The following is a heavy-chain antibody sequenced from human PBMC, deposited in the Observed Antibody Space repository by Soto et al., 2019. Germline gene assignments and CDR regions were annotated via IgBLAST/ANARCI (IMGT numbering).Heavy chain of an antibody. Sequence: ASVKVSCKASGYTFTSYGISWARQAPGQGLEWMGWISAYNGNTNYAQKLQGRVTMTTDTSTSTAYMELRSLRSDDTAVYYCAVSKEMATPNLFDYWGQGTLVTVSS. V-gene: IGHV1-18*01. CDR3: AVSKEMATPNLFDY. J-gene: IGHJ4*02. CDR2: ISAYNGNT. D-gene: IGHD5-12*01. CDR1: GYTFTSYG.